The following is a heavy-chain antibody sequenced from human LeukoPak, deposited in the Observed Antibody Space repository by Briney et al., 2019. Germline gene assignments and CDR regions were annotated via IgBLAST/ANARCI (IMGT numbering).Heavy chain of an antibody. CDR2: ISDSGESP. CDR1: GFAFSDYA. CDR3: AKGWDGGYYFYFDY. J-gene: IGHJ4*02. V-gene: IGHV3-23*01. Sequence: GGSLRLSCAASGFAFSDYAMSWVRQAPGKGLEWLSLISDSGESPSDADSGKGRFTISRDNSKNTLYLQMNSLRAEDTALYYCAKGWDGGYYFYFDYWGQGTLVTVSS. D-gene: IGHD5-12*01.